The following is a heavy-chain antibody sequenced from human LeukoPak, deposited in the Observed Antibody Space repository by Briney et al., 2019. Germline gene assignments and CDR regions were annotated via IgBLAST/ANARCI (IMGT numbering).Heavy chain of an antibody. CDR2: VNCDNENT. CDR1: GYTFTSFD. J-gene: IGHJ5*02. CDR3: TRGPFLNGNAYNWFDP. D-gene: IGHD1-20*01. Sequence: ASVKVSCKTSGYTFTSFDINWVRHTTGRGPEWMGWVNCDNENTRYARKFQGRVAITRDTSTRTVYLELNNLSSDDTAMYYCTRGPFLNGNAYNWFDPWGQGTLVTVSS. V-gene: IGHV1-8*03.